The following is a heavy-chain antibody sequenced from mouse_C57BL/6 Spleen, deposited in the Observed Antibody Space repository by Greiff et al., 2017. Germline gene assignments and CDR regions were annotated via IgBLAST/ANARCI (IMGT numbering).Heavy chain of an antibody. D-gene: IGHD1-1*01. V-gene: IGHV5-9-1*02. J-gene: IGHJ1*03. CDR3: TRGGDYGSSPYWYFDV. CDR1: GFTFSSYA. CDR2: ISSGGDYI. Sequence: EVQLVESGEGLVKPGGSLKLSCAASGFTFSSYAMSWVRQTPEKRLEWVAYISSGGDYIYYADTVKGRFTISRDNARNTLYLQMSSLKSEDTAMYYCTRGGDYGSSPYWYFDVWGTGTTVTVSS.